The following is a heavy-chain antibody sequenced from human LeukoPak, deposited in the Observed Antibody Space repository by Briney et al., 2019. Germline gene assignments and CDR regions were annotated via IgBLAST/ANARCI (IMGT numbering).Heavy chain of an antibody. V-gene: IGHV4-34*01. D-gene: IGHD2-2*01. Sequence: GSLRLSCAASGFTFSSYGMHWVRQAPGKGLEWIGEINHSGSTNYNPSLKSRVTISVDTSKNQFSLKLSSVTAADTAVYYCAREAGGCSSTSCYDYYYYYYYMDVWGKGTTVTVSS. CDR2: INHSGST. J-gene: IGHJ6*03. CDR3: AREAGGCSSTSCYDYYYYYYYMDV. CDR1: GFTFSSYG.